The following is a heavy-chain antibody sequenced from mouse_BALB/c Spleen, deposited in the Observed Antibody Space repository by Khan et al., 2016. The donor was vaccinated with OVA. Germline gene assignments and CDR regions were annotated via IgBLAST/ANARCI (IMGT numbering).Heavy chain of an antibody. D-gene: IGHD2-3*01. CDR2: IWAGEST. V-gene: IGHV2-9*02. CDR3: ARFSDGYYYTVDY. J-gene: IGHJ4*01. CDR1: GFSLANYG. Sequence: QVQLKESGPGLVAPSQSLSITCTVSGFSLANYGVHWVRQPPGKGLEWLGVIWAGESTNFNSALMSRLSISKDKSKSQVFLKMNSLQTDDTAMYYCARFSDGYYYTVDYWGQGTSVTVSS.